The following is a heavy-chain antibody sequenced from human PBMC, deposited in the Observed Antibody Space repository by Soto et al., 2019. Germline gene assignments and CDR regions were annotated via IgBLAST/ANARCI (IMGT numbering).Heavy chain of an antibody. D-gene: IGHD3-22*01. Sequence: SLRLSCASSGFTFDDYAMHLVRQAPGKGLEWVSGISWNSGSIGYADSVKGRFTISRDNAKNSLYLQMNSLRAEDTALYYCAKDKFEYYDSSGYYFDYWGQGTLVTVSS. CDR2: ISWNSGSI. J-gene: IGHJ4*02. V-gene: IGHV3-9*01. CDR3: AKDKFEYYDSSGYYFDY. CDR1: GFTFDDYA.